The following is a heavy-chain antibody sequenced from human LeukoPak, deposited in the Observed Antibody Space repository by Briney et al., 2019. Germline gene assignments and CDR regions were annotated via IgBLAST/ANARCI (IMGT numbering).Heavy chain of an antibody. Sequence: PGGSLRLSCAASGFTFSSYVMHWVRQAPGKGLEWVAIISYDGSNEYYADSVKGRFTISRDNSKNTLYLQMDSLRAEDTAVHYCAYVVLRYFDWPMGPFDYWGQGTLVTVSS. CDR2: ISYDGSNE. CDR1: GFTFSSYV. V-gene: IGHV3-30*04. D-gene: IGHD3-9*01. J-gene: IGHJ4*02. CDR3: AYVVLRYFDWPMGPFDY.